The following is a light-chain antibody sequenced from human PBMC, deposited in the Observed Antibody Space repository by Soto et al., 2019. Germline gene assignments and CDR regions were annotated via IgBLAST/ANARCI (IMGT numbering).Light chain of an antibody. CDR2: AVT. CDR1: ATDVGAYNY. J-gene: IGLJ2*01. Sequence: QSVLTQPASVSGSPGQSITISCTGTATDVGAYNYVSWYQQHPGRAPKLIIYAVTDRPSGVADRFSGSKSGDTASLTISGLQAEDEAHYYCRSFTSSTTLLFGGGTKVTVL. CDR3: RSFTSSTTLL. V-gene: IGLV2-14*01.